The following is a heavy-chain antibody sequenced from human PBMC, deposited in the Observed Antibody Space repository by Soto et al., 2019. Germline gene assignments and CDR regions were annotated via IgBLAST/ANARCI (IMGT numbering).Heavy chain of an antibody. CDR3: ATWSRVVVVIIPDFDY. D-gene: IGHD3-22*01. Sequence: GGSLRLSCAASGFTFSSYAMSWVRQSPGKGLEWVSTISGSGGSTYYADSVKGRFTISRDNSKNTLNLQMNSLRAEDTAVYYCATWSRVVVVIIPDFDYWGQGTLVTVSS. CDR2: ISGSGGST. CDR1: GFTFSSYA. J-gene: IGHJ4*02. V-gene: IGHV3-23*01.